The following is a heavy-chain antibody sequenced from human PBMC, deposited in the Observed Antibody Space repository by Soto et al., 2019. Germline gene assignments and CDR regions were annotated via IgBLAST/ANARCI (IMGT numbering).Heavy chain of an antibody. D-gene: IGHD3-16*02. Sequence: QVQLQESGPGLVKPSQTLSLTCTVSGGSISSGGYYWSWIRQHPGKGLEWIGYIYYSTYYNPSLKSRVTLSVDPSKNQFSLKLSSVPAADTAVYYCARDYRASYPAYYYYGMDVWGQGTTVTVSS. V-gene: IGHV4-31*03. CDR3: ARDYRASYPAYYYYGMDV. CDR2: IYYST. CDR1: GGSISSGGYY. J-gene: IGHJ6*02.